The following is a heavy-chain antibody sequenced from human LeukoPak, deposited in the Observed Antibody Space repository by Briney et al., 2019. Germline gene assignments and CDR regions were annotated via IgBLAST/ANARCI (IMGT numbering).Heavy chain of an antibody. CDR2: IYYSGTT. D-gene: IGHD4/OR15-4a*01. Sequence: SETLSLTCTVSGGSISSYYWSWIRQPPGKGLEWIGYIYYSGTTNYNPSLKSRITISVDTSKNQFSLKLSSVTAADTAVYYCASKEGYGPIDYWGLGTLVTVSS. CDR3: ASKEGYGPIDY. V-gene: IGHV4-59*01. J-gene: IGHJ4*02. CDR1: GGSISSYY.